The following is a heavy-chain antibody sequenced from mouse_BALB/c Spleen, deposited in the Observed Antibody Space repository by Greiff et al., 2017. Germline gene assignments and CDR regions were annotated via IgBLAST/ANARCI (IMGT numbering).Heavy chain of an antibody. CDR1: GYTFTSYY. V-gene: IGHV1S16*01. Sequence: VQLQESGAELVKPGASVKLSCKASGYTFTSYYMYWVKQRPGQGLEWIGEINPSNGGTNFNEKFKSKATLTVDKSSSTAYMQLSSLTSEDSAVYYCTLSTMITTWYFDVWGAGTTVTVSS. D-gene: IGHD2-4*01. CDR3: TLSTMITTWYFDV. J-gene: IGHJ1*01. CDR2: INPSNGGT.